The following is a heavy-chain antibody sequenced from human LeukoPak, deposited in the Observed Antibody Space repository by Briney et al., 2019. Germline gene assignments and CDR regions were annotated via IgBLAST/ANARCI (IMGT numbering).Heavy chain of an antibody. CDR2: MNPNSGNT. J-gene: IGHJ4*02. CDR3: AGRASSGYYLGY. D-gene: IGHD3-22*01. CDR1: GYTFTSYD. Sequence: ASVKVSCKASGYTFTSYDINWVRQATGQGLEWMGWMNPNSGNTGYAQKFQGRVTMTRNTSISTAYMELSSLRSEDTAVYYCAGRASSGYYLGYWGQGTLVTVSS. V-gene: IGHV1-8*01.